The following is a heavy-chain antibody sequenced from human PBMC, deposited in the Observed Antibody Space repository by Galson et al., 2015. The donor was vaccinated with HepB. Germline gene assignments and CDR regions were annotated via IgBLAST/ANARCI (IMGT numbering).Heavy chain of an antibody. CDR1: GFTFSNAW. V-gene: IGHV3-15*07. CDR2: IKSKTDGGTT. Sequence: SLRLSCAASGFTFSNAWMNWVRQAPGKGLEWVGRIKSKTDGGTTDYAAPVKGRFTISRDDSKNTLYLQMNSLKTEDTAVYYCTPHYDYVWGSYLGDYWAREPWSPSPQ. J-gene: IGHJ4*02. CDR3: TPHYDYVWGSYLGDY. D-gene: IGHD3-16*02.